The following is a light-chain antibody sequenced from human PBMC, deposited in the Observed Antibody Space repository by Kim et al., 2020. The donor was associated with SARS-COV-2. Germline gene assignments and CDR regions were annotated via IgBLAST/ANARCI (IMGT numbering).Light chain of an antibody. CDR3: QVWDSSSDHWV. CDR1: NIGSKS. Sequence: PGKTARITCGGNNIGSKSVPWYQQKPGQAPVLVIYYDSDRPAGIPERFSGSNSGNTATLTISRVEAGDEADYYCQVWDSSSDHWVFGGGTQLTVL. J-gene: IGLJ3*02. V-gene: IGLV3-21*04. CDR2: YDS.